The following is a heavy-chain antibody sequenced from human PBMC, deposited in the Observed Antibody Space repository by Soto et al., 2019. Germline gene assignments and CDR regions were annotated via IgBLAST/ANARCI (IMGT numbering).Heavy chain of an antibody. CDR3: AKDFWGYYGSGSYYKENDAFDI. CDR2: ISGSGGST. Sequence: PGGSLRLSCAASGFTFSSYAMSWVRQAPGKGLEWVSAISGSGGSTYYADSVKGRFTISRDNSKNTLYLQMNSLRAEDTAVYYCAKDFWGYYGSGSYYKENDAFDIWGQGTMVTVSS. V-gene: IGHV3-23*01. D-gene: IGHD3-10*01. CDR1: GFTFSSYA. J-gene: IGHJ3*02.